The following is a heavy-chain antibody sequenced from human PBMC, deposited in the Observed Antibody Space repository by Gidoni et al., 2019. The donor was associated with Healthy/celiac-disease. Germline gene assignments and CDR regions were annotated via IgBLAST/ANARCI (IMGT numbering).Heavy chain of an antibody. D-gene: IGHD6-13*01. CDR2: INHSGST. CDR1: GGSFSGYY. CDR3: ARAQYSSSWYDY. J-gene: IGHJ4*02. V-gene: IGHV4-34*01. Sequence: QVQLQQCGAGLLKPSELLSFTCPAYGGSFSGYYWSWIRQPPGKGLEWIGEINHSGSTNYNPSLKSRVTISVDTSKNQFSLKLSSVTAADTAVYYCARAQYSSSWYDYWGQGTLVTVSS.